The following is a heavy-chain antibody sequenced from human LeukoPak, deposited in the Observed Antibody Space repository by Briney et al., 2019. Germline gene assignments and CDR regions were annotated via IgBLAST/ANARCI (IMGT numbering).Heavy chain of an antibody. CDR3: AKVTTYYYDSSGYPTDY. J-gene: IGHJ4*02. CDR1: GFTFSSYA. CDR2: ISGSGGST. V-gene: IGHV3-23*01. Sequence: GGSLRLSCAASGFTFSSYAMSWVRQAPGKGLEWVSAISGSGGSTYYADSVKGRFTISRDNSKNTLYLRMNSLRAEDTAVYYCAKVTTYYYDSSGYPTDYWGQGTLVTVSS. D-gene: IGHD3-22*01.